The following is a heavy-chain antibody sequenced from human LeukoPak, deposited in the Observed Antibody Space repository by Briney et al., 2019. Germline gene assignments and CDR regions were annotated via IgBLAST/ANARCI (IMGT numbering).Heavy chain of an antibody. CDR3: AKDVQASSGWPIDY. CDR1: GFTFSSYA. CDR2: ISGSGGST. D-gene: IGHD6-19*01. J-gene: IGHJ4*02. V-gene: IGHV3-23*01. Sequence: GGSLRLSCAASGFTFSSYAMSWVRRAPRKGLEWVSAISGSGGSTYYADSVKGRFTISRDNSKNTLYLQMNSLRAEDTAVYYCAKDVQASSGWPIDYWGQGTLVTVSS.